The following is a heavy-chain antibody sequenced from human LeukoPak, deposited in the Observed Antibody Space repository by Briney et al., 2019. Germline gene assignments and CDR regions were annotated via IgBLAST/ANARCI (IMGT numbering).Heavy chain of an antibody. CDR1: GGPISSYY. J-gene: IGHJ4*02. Sequence: SETLSLTCIVSGGPISSYYWSWIRQPPGKGLEWIGFIYYSGSTNYNPSLKSRVTISVDTSKNQFSLKLRSVTAADTAVYYCASIVGATSDYWGQGTLVTVSS. D-gene: IGHD1-26*01. V-gene: IGHV4-59*12. CDR2: IYYSGST. CDR3: ASIVGATSDY.